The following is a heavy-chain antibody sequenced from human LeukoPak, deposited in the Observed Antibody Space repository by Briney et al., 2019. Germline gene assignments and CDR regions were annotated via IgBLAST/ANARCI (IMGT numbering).Heavy chain of an antibody. V-gene: IGHV3-11*01. D-gene: IGHD3-9*01. J-gene: IGHJ6*02. CDR1: GFTFSDYN. CDR3: ARSIGLTGGGVDV. CDR2: ITNGGSTI. Sequence: PGGSLRLSCAASGFTFSDYNMNWVRQAPGKGLEWVSYITNGGSTIHHADSVKGRFTISRDNAKKTLYLQMNSLRAEDTAVYYCARSIGLTGGGVDVWGQGTAVTVSS.